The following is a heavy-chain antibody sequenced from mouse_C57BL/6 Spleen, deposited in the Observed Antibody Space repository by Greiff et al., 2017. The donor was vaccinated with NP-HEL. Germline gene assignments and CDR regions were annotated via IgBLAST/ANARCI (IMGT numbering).Heavy chain of an antibody. CDR2: IWSGGST. V-gene: IGHV2-2*01. Sequence: QVQLKESGPGLVQPSQSLSITCTVSGFSLTSYGVHWVRQSPGKGLEWLGVIWSGGSTDYNAAFISRLSISKDNSKSQVFFKMNSLQADDTAIYYCARKIYYYGSSYFDVWGTGTTVTVSS. CDR3: ARKIYYYGSSYFDV. J-gene: IGHJ1*03. CDR1: GFSLTSYG. D-gene: IGHD1-1*01.